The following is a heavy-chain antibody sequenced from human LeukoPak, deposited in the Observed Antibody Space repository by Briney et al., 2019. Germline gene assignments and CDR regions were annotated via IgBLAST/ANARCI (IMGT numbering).Heavy chain of an antibody. J-gene: IGHJ4*02. D-gene: IGHD1-26*01. V-gene: IGHV1-3*01. CDR2: INAGNSNT. CDR1: GYTFTSYA. Sequence: ASVKVSCKASGYTFTSYAMHWVRQAPGQRLEWMGWINAGNSNTKYSQKFQGRVTITRDTSASTAYMELSSLKSEDTAVYYCARVGESEWELLPPMDWGQGTLVTVSS. CDR3: ARVGESEWELLPPMD.